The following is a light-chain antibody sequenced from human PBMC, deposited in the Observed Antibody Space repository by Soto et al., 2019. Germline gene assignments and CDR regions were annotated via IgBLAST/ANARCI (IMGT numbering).Light chain of an antibody. J-gene: IGKJ5*01. CDR3: QQSYGTPIT. CDR2: VAS. CDR1: QDISSY. Sequence: IQVTQSPSSLSASVRDRVTITCRASQDISSYLNWYQQKPGKAPNLLIYVASSLQSEVPSRFSGSGSGTDFTLTITSLQPEDFATYYCQQSYGTPITFGQGTRLEIK. V-gene: IGKV1-39*01.